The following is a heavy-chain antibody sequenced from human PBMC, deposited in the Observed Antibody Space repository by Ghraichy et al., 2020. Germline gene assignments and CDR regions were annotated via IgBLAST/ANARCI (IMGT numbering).Heavy chain of an antibody. Sequence: ASVKVSCKASGYTFTNYAMHWVRQAPGQRLEWMGWIIAGNGNTKYSQEFQGRVTITRDTSASTAYMELSSLRSEDTAVYYCARDAYTVTTLLLNEWGQGTLVTVSS. V-gene: IGHV1-3*01. CDR1: GYTFTNYA. CDR2: IIAGNGNT. J-gene: IGHJ4*02. CDR3: ARDAYTVTTLLLNE. D-gene: IGHD4-17*01.